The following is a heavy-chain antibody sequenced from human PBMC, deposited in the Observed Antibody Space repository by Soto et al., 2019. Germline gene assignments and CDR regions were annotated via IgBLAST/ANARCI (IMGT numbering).Heavy chain of an antibody. CDR2: IYYSGST. J-gene: IGHJ6*02. CDR1: GGSISSSSYY. V-gene: IGHV4-39*01. Sequence: QLQLQESGPGLVKPSETLSLTCTVSGGSISSSSYYWGWIRQPPGKGLEWIGSIYYSGSTYYNPSLKSRVTISVDTSKNQFSLKLSSVTAADTAVYYCARLGDFWSGKYGMDVWGQGTTVTVSS. D-gene: IGHD3-3*01. CDR3: ARLGDFWSGKYGMDV.